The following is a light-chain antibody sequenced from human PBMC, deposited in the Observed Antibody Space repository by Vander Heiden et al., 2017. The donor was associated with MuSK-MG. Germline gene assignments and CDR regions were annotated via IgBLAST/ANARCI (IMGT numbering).Light chain of an antibody. Sequence: AIPMPQSPSSLSASIGDRVTITCRASQSISSYLAWYQQKPGKAPKLLIYAASTLQSGVPSRFSGSGSGTDFTLTISCLQSEDFATYYCQQKDTFPQTFGQRTKVEIK. CDR2: AAS. CDR3: QQKDTFPQT. J-gene: IGKJ1*01. V-gene: IGKV1-8*01. CDR1: QSISSY.